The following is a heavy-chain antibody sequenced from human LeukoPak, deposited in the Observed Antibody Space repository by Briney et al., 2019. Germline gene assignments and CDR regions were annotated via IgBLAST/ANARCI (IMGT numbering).Heavy chain of an antibody. D-gene: IGHD3-16*01. Sequence: GGSLRLSCAASGFTFSSYWMHWVRQAPGKGPVWVSRINNDGSGTTYADSVKGRFTISRDDAKNTLYLQMNSLRAEDTALYYCARGGDYWGQGTLVTVSS. V-gene: IGHV3-74*01. CDR1: GFTFSSYW. J-gene: IGHJ4*02. CDR3: ARGGDY. CDR2: INNDGSGT.